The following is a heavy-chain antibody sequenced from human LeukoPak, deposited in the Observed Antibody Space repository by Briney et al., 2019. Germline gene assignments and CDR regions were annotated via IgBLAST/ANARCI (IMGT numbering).Heavy chain of an antibody. J-gene: IGHJ4*02. CDR1: GYTFTSYY. Sequence: GASVKVSCKASGYTFTSYYLHWVRQAPGQGLEWMGWINPSSGGTNYAQKFQGRVTMTRDTSISTAYMELSRLRSDDTAVYYCAREWLLDYWGQGTLVTVSS. V-gene: IGHV1-2*02. CDR2: INPSSGGT. CDR3: AREWLLDY. D-gene: IGHD5-12*01.